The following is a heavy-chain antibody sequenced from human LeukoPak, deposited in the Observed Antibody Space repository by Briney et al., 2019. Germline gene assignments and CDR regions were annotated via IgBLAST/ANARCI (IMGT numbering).Heavy chain of an antibody. D-gene: IGHD3-22*01. CDR1: GGSISSYY. V-gene: IGHV4-59*01. CDR2: IYYSGST. CDR3: ARGLRYYYDSSGYTHFDY. J-gene: IGHJ4*02. Sequence: PSETLSLTCTVSGGSISSYYWSWIRQPPGKGLEWIGHIYYSGSTNYNPSLKSRVTISVDTSKNQFSLKLSSVTAADTAVYYCARGLRYYYDSSGYTHFDYWGQGTLVTVSS.